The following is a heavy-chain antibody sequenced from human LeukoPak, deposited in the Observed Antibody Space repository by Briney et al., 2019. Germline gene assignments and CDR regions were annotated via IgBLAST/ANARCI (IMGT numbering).Heavy chain of an antibody. J-gene: IGHJ4*02. CDR3: ARGLYGDYVLDY. CDR2: IYSGGST. D-gene: IGHD4-17*01. V-gene: IGHV3-53*01. Sequence: PGGSLRLSCAASGFTVSSNYMSWVRQAPGKGLEWVSVIYSGGSTYYADSVKSRFTISRDNSKNTLYLQMNSLRAEDTAVYYCARGLYGDYVLDYWGQGTLVTVSS. CDR1: GFTVSSNY.